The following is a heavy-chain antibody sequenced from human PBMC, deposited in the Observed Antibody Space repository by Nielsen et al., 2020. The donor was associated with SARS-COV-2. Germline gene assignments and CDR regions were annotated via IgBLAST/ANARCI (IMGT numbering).Heavy chain of an antibody. V-gene: IGHV3-9*01. J-gene: IGHJ4*02. CDR3: AKIGRDSSGWVDY. CDR1: GFTFDDYT. CDR2: ISWNSGSI. Sequence: LKISCAASGFTFDDYTMHWVRQAPGKGLEWVSRISWNSGSIDYADSVKGRFTISRDNAKNSLYLQMNSLRAEDTALYYCAKIGRDSSGWVDYWGQGTLVTVSS. D-gene: IGHD6-19*01.